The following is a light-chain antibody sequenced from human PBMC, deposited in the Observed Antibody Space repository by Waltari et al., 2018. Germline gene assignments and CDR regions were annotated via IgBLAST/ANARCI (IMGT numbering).Light chain of an antibody. CDR1: SIGSNS. CDR3: RVWDSSINHAV. J-gene: IGLJ2*01. CDR2: YDR. V-gene: IGLV3-21*02. Sequence: SYVLTQPPSVSVAPGQTATITCGGDSIGSNSVHWYKQKPGQSPVMVVYYDRGRPSGIPERFSGSSSGNTATLTIRRVEAGDEADYYCRVWDSSINHAVFGEGTKLTVL.